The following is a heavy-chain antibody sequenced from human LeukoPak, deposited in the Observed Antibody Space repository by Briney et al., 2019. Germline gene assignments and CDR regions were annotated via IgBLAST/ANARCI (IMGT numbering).Heavy chain of an antibody. CDR3: ARDLVRRELGWFDP. D-gene: IGHD1-26*01. Sequence: ESGGSLRLSCAASGFTFSSYSMNWVRQAPGKGLEWVSYISSSSSTIYYADSVKGRFTISRDNAKNSLYLQMNSLRAEDTAVYYCARDLVRRELGWFDPWGQGTLVTVSS. V-gene: IGHV3-48*01. CDR1: GFTFSSYS. J-gene: IGHJ5*02. CDR2: ISSSSSTI.